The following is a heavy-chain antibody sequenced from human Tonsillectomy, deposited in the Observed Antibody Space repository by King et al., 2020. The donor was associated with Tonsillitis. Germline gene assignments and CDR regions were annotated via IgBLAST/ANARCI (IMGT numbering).Heavy chain of an antibody. J-gene: IGHJ3*01. CDR2: ISGSGGST. CDR1: GFTFSSYA. D-gene: IGHD5-12*01. V-gene: IGHV3-23*04. Sequence: VQLVESGGGLVQPGGSLRLSCAASGFTFSSYAMSWVRQAPGKGLEWVSGISGSGGSTYSSDSVKGRFTISRDNSKNTLYLQMNSLRAEDTAVYYCAKDKVATMPRDAFDFWGQGTMVTVSS. CDR3: AKDKVATMPRDAFDF.